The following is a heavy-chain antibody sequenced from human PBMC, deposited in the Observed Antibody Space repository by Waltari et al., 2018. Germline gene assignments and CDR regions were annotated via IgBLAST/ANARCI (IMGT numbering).Heavy chain of an antibody. CDR3: ARVGYGDYVRDY. CDR2: INAGKSNT. D-gene: IGHD4-17*01. Sequence: QVQLVQSGAEVKKPGASVKVSCQASGYTFPSYAMHWVRQAPGQRLEWMGWINAGKSNTKYSQKFQGRVTITRDTSASTAYMELSSLRSEDTAVYYCARVGYGDYVRDYWGQGTLVTVSS. J-gene: IGHJ4*02. V-gene: IGHV1-3*01. CDR1: GYTFPSYA.